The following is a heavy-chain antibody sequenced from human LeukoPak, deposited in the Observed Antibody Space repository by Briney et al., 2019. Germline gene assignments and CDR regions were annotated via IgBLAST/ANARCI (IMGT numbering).Heavy chain of an antibody. J-gene: IGHJ4*02. V-gene: IGHV1-69*10. CDR3: AREGALEWLYIFDY. CDR2: FIPILGTA. D-gene: IGHD3-3*01. Sequence: GASVKVSCKASGGTFSDYALNWVRQAPGQGLEWMGVFIPILGTANSTQKFQGRVTITADISTNTVYMELSSLRAEDTAVYYCAREGALEWLYIFDYWGQGTLVTVSS. CDR1: GGTFSDYA.